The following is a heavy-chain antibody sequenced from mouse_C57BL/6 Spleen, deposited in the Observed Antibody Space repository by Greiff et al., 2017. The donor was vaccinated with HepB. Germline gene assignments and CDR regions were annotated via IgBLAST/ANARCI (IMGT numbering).Heavy chain of an antibody. D-gene: IGHD2-13*01. J-gene: IGHJ4*01. V-gene: IGHV1-55*01. CDR1: GYTFTSYW. CDR3: ARRGYGDYPYAMDY. CDR2: IYPGSGST. Sequence: QVQLQQPGAELVKPGASVKMSCKASGYTFTSYWITWVKQRPGQGLEWIGDIYPGSGSTNYNEKFKSKATLTVDTSSSTAYMQLSSVTSEDSAVYYCARRGYGDYPYAMDYWGQGTSVTVSS.